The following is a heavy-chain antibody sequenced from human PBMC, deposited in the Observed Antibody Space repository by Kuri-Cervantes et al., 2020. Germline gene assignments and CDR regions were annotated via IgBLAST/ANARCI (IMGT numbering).Heavy chain of an antibody. Sequence: GSLRLSCEVSGFTFSSYWMHWVRQVPGKGLVWVSRINSDGSITSYADSVKGRFTISRDNSKNTLYLQMNSLRAEDTAVYYCARDYYDSSGYFLAAEHWFDPWGQGTLVTVSS. J-gene: IGHJ5*02. CDR2: INSDGSIT. V-gene: IGHV3-74*01. CDR1: GFTFSSYW. D-gene: IGHD3-22*01. CDR3: ARDYYDSSGYFLAAEHWFDP.